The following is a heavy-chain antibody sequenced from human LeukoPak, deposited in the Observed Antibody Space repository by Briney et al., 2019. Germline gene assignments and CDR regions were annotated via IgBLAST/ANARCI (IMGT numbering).Heavy chain of an antibody. CDR1: GFTFSNYA. CDR2: ISGGGGST. CDR3: AKALTTVVTPIDY. D-gene: IGHD4-23*01. J-gene: IGHJ4*02. V-gene: IGHV3-23*01. Sequence: GGSLRLSCAASGFTFSNYAMSWVRQAPGKGLEWVSCISGGGGSTYYADSVKGRFTISRDNSKNTLYLQMDSLRAEDTAVYYCAKALTTVVTPIDYWGQGTLVTVSS.